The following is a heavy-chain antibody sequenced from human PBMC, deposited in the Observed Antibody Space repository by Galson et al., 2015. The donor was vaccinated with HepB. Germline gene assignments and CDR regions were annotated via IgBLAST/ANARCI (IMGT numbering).Heavy chain of an antibody. CDR1: GFTFSSYA. CDR2: ISDSGGST. D-gene: IGHD3-22*01. CDR3: AKDFFGSSGYLRCFDY. Sequence: SLRLSCAASGFTFSSYAMSWVRQAPGKGLEWVSAISDSGGSTYYADSVKGRFTISRDNSENTLYLQMNSLRAEDTAVYYCAKDFFGSSGYLRCFDYWGQGTLVTVSS. V-gene: IGHV3-23*01. J-gene: IGHJ4*02.